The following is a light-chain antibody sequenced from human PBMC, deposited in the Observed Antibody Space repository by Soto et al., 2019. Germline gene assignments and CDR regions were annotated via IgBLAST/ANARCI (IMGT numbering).Light chain of an antibody. J-gene: IGKJ1*01. Sequence: DIVMTQSPDSLAVSLGERATINCKSSQTILYSSNNKNYLAWYQQKPGQPPKLLIYWASTRESGVADRFSGNGSGTDFTLTISSLQAEDVAVYYCQQYYSTLTWTFGQWTKVEI. CDR1: QTILYSSNNKNY. CDR3: QQYYSTLTWT. V-gene: IGKV4-1*01. CDR2: WAS.